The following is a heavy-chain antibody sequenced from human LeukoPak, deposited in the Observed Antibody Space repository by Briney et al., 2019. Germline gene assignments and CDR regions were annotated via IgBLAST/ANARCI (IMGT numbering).Heavy chain of an antibody. V-gene: IGHV3-9*01. CDR2: ISWNTGSI. CDR3: AKAKADYDILTGYSPFDY. J-gene: IGHJ4*02. D-gene: IGHD3-9*01. CDR1: GFTFDDYA. Sequence: PGRSLRLSCAASGFTFDDYAVHWVRQAPGKGLEWVSGISWNTGSIGYADSVKGRFTISRDNAKNSLYLQMNSLRAEDTALYYCAKAKADYDILTGYSPFDYWGQGTLVTVSS.